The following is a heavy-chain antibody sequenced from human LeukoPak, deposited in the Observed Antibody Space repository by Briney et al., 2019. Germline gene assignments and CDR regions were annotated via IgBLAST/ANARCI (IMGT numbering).Heavy chain of an antibody. CDR1: GYTFTSYG. J-gene: IGHJ4*02. V-gene: IGHV1-18*01. CDR3: ARGSVGATNDY. CDR2: ISAYNGNT. Sequence: ASVKVSCKASGYTFTSYGISWMRQAPGQGLEWMGWISAYNGNTNYAQKLQGRVTMTPDPSTSTAYMELRSLRSDDTAVYYCARGSVGATNDYWRQGTLVTVSS. D-gene: IGHD1-26*01.